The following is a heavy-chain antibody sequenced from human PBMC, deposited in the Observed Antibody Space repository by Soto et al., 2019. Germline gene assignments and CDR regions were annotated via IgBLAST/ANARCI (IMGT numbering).Heavy chain of an antibody. Sequence: SETLSLTCTVSGGSISSYYWSWIRQPPGKGLEWIGYIYYSGSTNYNPSLKSRVTISVDTSKNQFSLKLSSVTAADTAVYYCASSFVLLWFGEPQPSYFDYWGQGTLVTVSS. J-gene: IGHJ4*02. CDR2: IYYSGST. D-gene: IGHD3-10*01. V-gene: IGHV4-59*01. CDR1: GGSISSYY. CDR3: ASSFVLLWFGEPQPSYFDY.